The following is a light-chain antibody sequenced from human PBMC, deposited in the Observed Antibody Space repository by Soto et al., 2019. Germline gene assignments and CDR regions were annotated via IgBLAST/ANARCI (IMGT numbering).Light chain of an antibody. CDR2: DIS. V-gene: IGLV2-11*01. CDR3: CSYAGSYTYV. Sequence: SSDVGSYDYVSWYQQYPGKAPKLIIYDISKRPSGVPDRFSGSKSGNTASLTISGLLPEDEADYYCCSYAGSYTYVFGPGTKV. J-gene: IGLJ1*01. CDR1: SSDVGSYDY.